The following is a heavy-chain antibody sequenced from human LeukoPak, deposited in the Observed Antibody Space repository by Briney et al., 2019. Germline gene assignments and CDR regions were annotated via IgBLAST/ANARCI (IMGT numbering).Heavy chain of an antibody. CDR2: ISVRSNYI. J-gene: IGHJ4*02. D-gene: IGHD3-22*01. Sequence: GGSLRLSCAASGLTFSNYAMSWVRQAPGKGLEWVSSISVRSNYIYYADSVRGRFRISRDDARDSLYLQMNSLRAEDTAVYYCVRLRRNSDTSGFYYYYDFWGQGTLVTVSS. CDR1: GLTFSNYA. CDR3: VRLRRNSDTSGFYYYYDF. V-gene: IGHV3-21*01.